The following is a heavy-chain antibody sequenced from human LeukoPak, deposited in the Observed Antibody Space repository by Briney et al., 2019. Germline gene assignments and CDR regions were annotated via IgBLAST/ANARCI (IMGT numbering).Heavy chain of an antibody. CDR3: ARRGWVRGYSRSLFGY. CDR2: MNPHSGNT. J-gene: IGHJ4*01. V-gene: IGHV1-8*01. D-gene: IGHD5-12*01. CDR1: GYTFTTYD. Sequence: GASVKVSCKASGYTFTTYDINWVRQVPGQGLEWMGWMNPHSGNTGYAQQFQDRVTMTRDTSTDTAYMELSGLTPEDTAIYFCARRGWVRGYSRSLFGYWGHGTLVTVSS.